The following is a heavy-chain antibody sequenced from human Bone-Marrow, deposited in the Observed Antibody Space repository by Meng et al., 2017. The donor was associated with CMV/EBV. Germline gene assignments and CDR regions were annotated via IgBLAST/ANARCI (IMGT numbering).Heavy chain of an antibody. Sequence: SVTVSCQASVGTFSSYSISWVRQAAGKGLEWMGGIVPILAIANYAQKFQGRVTITAAKSTTTAYMELSSLRSEETAVYYCAGEGLAGYCRSASCRGAMEVWGQGTTVTVSS. CDR1: VGTFSSYS. J-gene: IGHJ6*02. CDR3: AGEGLAGYCRSASCRGAMEV. V-gene: IGHV1-69*10. CDR2: IVPILAIA. D-gene: IGHD2-2*01.